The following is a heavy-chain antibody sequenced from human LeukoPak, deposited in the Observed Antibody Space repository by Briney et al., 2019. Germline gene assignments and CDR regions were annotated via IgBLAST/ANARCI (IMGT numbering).Heavy chain of an antibody. CDR1: GFTFSNYE. V-gene: IGHV3-48*03. D-gene: IGHD3-10*01. CDR3: ARELLVWIRAPYDN. CDR2: ISCSGSTI. J-gene: IGHJ4*02. Sequence: GGSLRLSCAASGFTFSNYEMNWVRQAPGKGLEWVSYISCSGSTIFYAASVKRRFTISRDNDKHSLYLQMNSLRAEDTALYYCARELLVWIRAPYDNRGGGGLVTVSS.